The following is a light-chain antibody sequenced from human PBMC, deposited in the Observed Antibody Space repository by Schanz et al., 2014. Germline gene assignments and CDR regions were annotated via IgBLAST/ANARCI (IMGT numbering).Light chain of an antibody. CDR3: AAWDDSLNGRLV. Sequence: QSVLTQPPSASGTPGQRVTISCSGSSSNIGSNTVNWYQQLPGTAPKLLIYSNNQRPSGVPDRLSGSKSGTSASLAISGLQSEDEADYYCAAWDDSLNGRLVFGGGTKLTVL. CDR2: SNN. J-gene: IGLJ3*02. CDR1: SSNIGSNT. V-gene: IGLV1-44*01.